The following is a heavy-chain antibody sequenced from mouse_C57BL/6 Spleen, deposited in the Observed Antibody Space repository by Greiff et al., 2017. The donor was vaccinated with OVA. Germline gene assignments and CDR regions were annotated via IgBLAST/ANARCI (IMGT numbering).Heavy chain of an antibody. J-gene: IGHJ3*01. Sequence: DVMLVESGGGLVQPGGSLKLSCAASGFTFSDYYMYWVRQTPEKRLEWVAYISNGGGSTYYPDTVKGRFTISRDNAKNTLYLQMSRLKSEDTAMYYCATYSNYGFAYWGQGTLVTVSA. CDR1: GFTFSDYY. D-gene: IGHD2-5*01. CDR2: ISNGGGST. CDR3: ATYSNYGFAY. V-gene: IGHV5-12*01.